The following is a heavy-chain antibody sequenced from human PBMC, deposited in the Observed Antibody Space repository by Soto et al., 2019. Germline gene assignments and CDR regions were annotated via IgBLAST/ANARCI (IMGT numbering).Heavy chain of an antibody. CDR2: IYHSRST. D-gene: IGHD2-2*01. Sequence: QLQLQESGSGLVKPSQTLSLTCAVSGGSISSGGYPWSWIRQPPGKGREWIGYIYHSRSTYYNPSIKSRVTKSVDRSNNQLSLKLSSVTAADTAVYYCARVPDRWGQGNLVTVSS. V-gene: IGHV4-30-2*01. CDR3: ARVPDR. J-gene: IGHJ5*02. CDR1: GGSISSGGYP.